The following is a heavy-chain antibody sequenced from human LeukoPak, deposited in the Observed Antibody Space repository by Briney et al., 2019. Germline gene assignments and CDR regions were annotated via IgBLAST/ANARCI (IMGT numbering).Heavy chain of an antibody. D-gene: IGHD6-19*01. J-gene: IGHJ4*02. CDR1: GFSVSGNY. Sequence: GGSLRLSCAVSGFSVSGNYMTWVRQAPGKGLEWVSFIHITGSTFYADSVKGRFTISRDNAKNSLYLQMNSLRAEDTAVYYCARGTSGGWYDYWGQGTLVTVSS. V-gene: IGHV3-53*01. CDR2: IHITGST. CDR3: ARGTSGGWYDY.